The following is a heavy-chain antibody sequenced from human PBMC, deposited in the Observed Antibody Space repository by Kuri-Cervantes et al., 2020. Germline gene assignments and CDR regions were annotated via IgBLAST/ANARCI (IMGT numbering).Heavy chain of an antibody. CDR1: GFIFNTYW. Sequence: GESLKISCAASGFIFNTYWMSWVRQAPGKGLEWVAVISYGGSNKYYADSVKGRFTISRDNSKNTLYLQMNSLRAEDTAVYYCARGGFLDILTGLRGTDAFDIWGQGTMVTVSS. CDR2: ISYGGSNK. V-gene: IGHV3-30*03. CDR3: ARGGFLDILTGLRGTDAFDI. J-gene: IGHJ3*02. D-gene: IGHD3-9*01.